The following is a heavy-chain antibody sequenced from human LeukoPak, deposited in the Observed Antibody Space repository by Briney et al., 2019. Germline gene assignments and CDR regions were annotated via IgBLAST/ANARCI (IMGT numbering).Heavy chain of an antibody. D-gene: IGHD5-24*01. J-gene: IGHJ4*02. Sequence: GGSLRLSCAASGFTFSSYSMNWVRQAPGKGLEWVSSISSSSSYIYYADSVKGRFTISRDNAKNSLYLQMNSLRAEDTAVYYCARDKMATIGTFDYWGQGTLVTVSP. CDR2: ISSSSSYI. CDR1: GFTFSSYS. CDR3: ARDKMATIGTFDY. V-gene: IGHV3-21*01.